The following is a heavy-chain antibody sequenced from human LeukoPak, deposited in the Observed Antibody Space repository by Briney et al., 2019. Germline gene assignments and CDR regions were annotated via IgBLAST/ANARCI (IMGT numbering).Heavy chain of an antibody. Sequence: PGGSLRLSCAASGFTFSSYEMSWVRQAPGKGLEWVSYISSSGSTIYYADSVKGRSTISRDNAKNSLYLQMNSLRAEDTAVYYCAREGPGWTSFDYWGQGTLVTVSS. CDR1: GFTFSSYE. CDR3: AREGPGWTSFDY. D-gene: IGHD3/OR15-3a*01. V-gene: IGHV3-48*03. J-gene: IGHJ4*02. CDR2: ISSSGSTI.